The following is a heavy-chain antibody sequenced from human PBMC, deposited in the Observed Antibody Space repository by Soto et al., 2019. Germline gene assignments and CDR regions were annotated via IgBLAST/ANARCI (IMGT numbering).Heavy chain of an antibody. CDR1: GYTFTSYA. V-gene: IGHV1-3*01. CDR2: INAGNGNT. CDR3: ARVASGYSGYGSNYFDY. D-gene: IGHD5-12*01. J-gene: IGHJ4*02. Sequence: QVQLVQSGAEVKKPGASVKVSCKASGYTFTSYAMHWVRQAPGQRLEWMGWINAGNGNTKYSQKFQGRVTITRDTSASTAYMELSSLRSEDTAVYYCARVASGYSGYGSNYFDYWGQGTLVTVSS.